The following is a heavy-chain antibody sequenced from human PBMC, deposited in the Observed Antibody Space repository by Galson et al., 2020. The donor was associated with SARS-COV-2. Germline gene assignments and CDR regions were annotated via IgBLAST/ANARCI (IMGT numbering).Heavy chain of an antibody. Sequence: ASVKVSCKASGYTFTGYYMHWVRQAPGQGLEWMGWINPNSGGTNYAQKFQGRVTMTRDTSISTAYMELSRLRSDDTAVYYCARDWAPIERQWLGDGTGGNWFDPWGQGTLVTVSS. D-gene: IGHD6-19*01. CDR1: GYTFTGYY. CDR3: ARDWAPIERQWLGDGTGGNWFDP. J-gene: IGHJ5*02. V-gene: IGHV1-2*02. CDR2: INPNSGGT.